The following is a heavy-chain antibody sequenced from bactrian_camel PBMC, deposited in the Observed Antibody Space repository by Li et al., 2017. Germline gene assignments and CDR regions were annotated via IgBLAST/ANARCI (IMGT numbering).Heavy chain of an antibody. Sequence: HVQLVESGGGSVQAGGALRLSCAVSGDAYSYCNYDMSWYRQTPGKERELVSALDTYGTTRYADSVKGRFTISHDKAANTLDLQMNSLKPEDTATYYCAADRRPAYDCFSGRLSTYDMDYWGKGTQVTVS. CDR1: GDAYSYCNYD. CDR2: LDTYGTT. D-gene: IGHD4*01. V-gene: IGHV3S53*01. J-gene: IGHJ7*01.